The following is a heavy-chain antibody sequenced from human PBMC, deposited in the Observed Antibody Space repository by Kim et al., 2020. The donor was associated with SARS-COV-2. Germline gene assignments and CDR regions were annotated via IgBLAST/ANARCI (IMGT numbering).Heavy chain of an antibody. CDR1: GFTFSSYS. V-gene: IGHV3-21*01. CDR3: ARGGPEVTAQFDP. Sequence: GGSLRLSCAASGFTFSSYSMNWVRQAPGKGLEWVSSISSSSSYIYYADSVKGRFTISRDNAKNSLYLQMNSLRAEDTAVYYCARGGPEVTAQFDPWGQGTLVTVSS. D-gene: IGHD2-21*02. J-gene: IGHJ5*02. CDR2: ISSSSSYI.